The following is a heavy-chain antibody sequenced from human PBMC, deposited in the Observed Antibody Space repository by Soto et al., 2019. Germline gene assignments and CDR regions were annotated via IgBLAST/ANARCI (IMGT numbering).Heavy chain of an antibody. CDR3: ARDLIAAAGYYYYGMDV. CDR2: INAGNGNT. J-gene: IGHJ6*02. V-gene: IGHV1-3*01. D-gene: IGHD6-13*01. CDR1: GYTFTHYP. Sequence: QVQLVQSGAEVKKPGSSVKVSCKASGYTFTHYPMHWVRQAPGQRLEWMGWINAGNGNTKSSQSFQGRVTITRDTSASTAYMELSRLMSEDTAVYYCARDLIAAAGYYYYGMDVWGQGTTVTVSS.